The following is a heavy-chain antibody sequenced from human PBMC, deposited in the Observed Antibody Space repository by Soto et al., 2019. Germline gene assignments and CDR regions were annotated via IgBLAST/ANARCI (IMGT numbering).Heavy chain of an antibody. CDR3: AREAFLSGSWFDP. V-gene: IGHV4-59*02. CDR1: GGSVSNYY. J-gene: IGHJ5*02. D-gene: IGHD3-10*01. CDR2: IYYSGST. Sequence: PSETLSLTCTVSGGSVSNYYWSWIRQPPGKGLEWIGYIYYSGSTNYNPSLKSRVTISGDTSKKQFYLKLRSVTAADTAVYYCAREAFLSGSWFDPWGQGTLVTVSS.